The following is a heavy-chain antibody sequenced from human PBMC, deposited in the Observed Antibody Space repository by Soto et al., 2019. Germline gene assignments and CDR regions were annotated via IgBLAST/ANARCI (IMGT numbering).Heavy chain of an antibody. CDR2: INPTGGST. Sequence: ASLKVSCKASGYTFTDYYLHWVQQAPGQGLEWMGLINPTGGSTRYAQKFQGRVTMTRDTSTSTVYMELSSLRSEDTAVYYCARDHPLGVGPKRDREYWGQGTLVTVSS. CDR3: ARDHPLGVGPKRDREY. D-gene: IGHD3-3*01. J-gene: IGHJ4*02. CDR1: GYTFTDYY. V-gene: IGHV1-46*01.